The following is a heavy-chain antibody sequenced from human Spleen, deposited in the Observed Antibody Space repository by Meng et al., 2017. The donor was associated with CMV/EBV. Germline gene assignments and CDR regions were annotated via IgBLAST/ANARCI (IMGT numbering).Heavy chain of an antibody. CDR3: ARGVQYYYGSGSPSFKY. Sequence: STSSGNYFCTWIRPPPQKGLGWVRYYSYSGNTYYTPSLKGRVIISVDTSKNQFSLRLSSVTAADTAVYYCARGVQYYYGSGSPSFKYWGQGTLVTVSS. V-gene: IGHV4-31*02. CDR2: YSYSGNT. D-gene: IGHD3-10*01. CDR1: STSSGNYF. J-gene: IGHJ4*02.